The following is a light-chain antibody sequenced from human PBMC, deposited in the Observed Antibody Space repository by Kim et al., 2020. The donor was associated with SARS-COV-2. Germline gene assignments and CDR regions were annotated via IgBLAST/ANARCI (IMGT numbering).Light chain of an antibody. Sequence: QSVTISCTGTSSDVGGYDYVSWYQQHPGKAPKLMIYDVVKRPSGVPDRFSGSKSGNTASLTISGLQADDEADYYCCSFAGSSTLGVFGTGTKVTVL. V-gene: IGLV2-11*01. CDR1: SSDVGGYDY. CDR2: DVV. J-gene: IGLJ1*01. CDR3: CSFAGSSTLGV.